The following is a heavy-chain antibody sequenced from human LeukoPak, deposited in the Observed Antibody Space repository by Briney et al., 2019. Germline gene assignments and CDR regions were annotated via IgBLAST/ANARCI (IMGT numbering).Heavy chain of an antibody. Sequence: GGSLRLSCAASGFTFSSYAMSWVRQAPGKGLEWVSAISGSGGSTYYADSAKGRFTISRDNSENTLYLQMNSLRAEDTAVYYCAKRGEGTAYYFDYWGQGTLVTVSS. CDR1: GFTFSSYA. D-gene: IGHD2-21*01. J-gene: IGHJ4*02. CDR3: AKRGEGTAYYFDY. V-gene: IGHV3-23*01. CDR2: ISGSGGST.